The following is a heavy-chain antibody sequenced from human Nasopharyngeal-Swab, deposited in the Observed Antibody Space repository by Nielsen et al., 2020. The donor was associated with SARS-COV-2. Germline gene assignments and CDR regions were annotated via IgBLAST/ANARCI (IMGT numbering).Heavy chain of an antibody. D-gene: IGHD2-15*01. CDR2: ISSSGSTI. CDR1: GFTFSSYE. J-gene: IGHJ4*02. CDR3: ARGRRLLDY. V-gene: IGHV3-48*03. Sequence: GGSLRLSCAASGFTFSSYEMNWVRQAPGKGLEWVSYISSSGSTIYYADSVKGRFTISGDNAKNSLYLQMNSLRAEDTAVYYCARGRRLLDYWGQGTLVTVSS.